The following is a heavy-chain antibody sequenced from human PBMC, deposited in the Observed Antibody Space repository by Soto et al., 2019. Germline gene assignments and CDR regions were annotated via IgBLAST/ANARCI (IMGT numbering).Heavy chain of an antibody. J-gene: IGHJ3*02. CDR3: ATHDYGDHGRAFDI. V-gene: IGHV1-2*04. CDR1: GYTFTGYY. CDR2: INPNSGVT. Sequence: QVQLVQSGAEVKKPGASVTVSCKASGYTFTGYYMHWVRQAPGQGLAWMGWINPNSGVTNYAQKFQGWGTMTRDTSISTASRERSSVRADDTAVYYCATHDYGDHGRAFDIWGQGTMVTVSS. D-gene: IGHD4-17*01.